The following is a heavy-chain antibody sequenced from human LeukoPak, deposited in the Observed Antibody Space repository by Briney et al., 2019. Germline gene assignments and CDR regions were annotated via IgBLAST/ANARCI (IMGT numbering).Heavy chain of an antibody. CDR3: ARDSDYDILTGYYYYGMDV. D-gene: IGHD3-9*01. CDR2: ISAYNGNT. J-gene: IGHJ6*02. V-gene: IGHV1-18*01. Sequence: ASVKVSCKASGYSFVGYGITWVRQAPGQGLEWMGWISAYNGNTNYAQKLQGRVTMTTDTSTSTAYMELRSLRSDDTAVYYCARDSDYDILTGYYYYGMDVWGQGTTVTVSS. CDR1: GYSFVGYG.